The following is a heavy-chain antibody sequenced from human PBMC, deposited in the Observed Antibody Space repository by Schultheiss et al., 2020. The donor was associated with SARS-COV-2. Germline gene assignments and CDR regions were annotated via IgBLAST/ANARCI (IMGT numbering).Heavy chain of an antibody. J-gene: IGHJ4*02. CDR2: IWYDGSNK. CDR3: ARALKVDTAMVGY. CDR1: GFTFSDAW. D-gene: IGHD5-18*01. Sequence: GGSLRLSCAVSGFTFSDAWMNWVRQAPGKGLEWVAVIWYDGSNKYYADSVKGRFTISRDNSKNTLYLQMNSLRAEDTAVYYCARALKVDTAMVGYWGQGTLVTVSS. V-gene: IGHV3-33*08.